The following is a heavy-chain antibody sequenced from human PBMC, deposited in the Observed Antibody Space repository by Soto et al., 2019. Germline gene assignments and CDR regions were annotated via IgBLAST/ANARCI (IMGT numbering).Heavy chain of an antibody. CDR2: IYYSGST. J-gene: IGHJ4*02. Sequence: SETLSLTCTVSGGSISRGDYYGSWIRQPPGKGLEWIGYIYYSGSTYYNPSLKSRVTISVDTSKNQFSLKLSSVTAADTAVYYCARDSPPVDYWGQGTLVTVSS. CDR1: GGSISRGDYY. V-gene: IGHV4-30-4*01. CDR3: ARDSPPVDY.